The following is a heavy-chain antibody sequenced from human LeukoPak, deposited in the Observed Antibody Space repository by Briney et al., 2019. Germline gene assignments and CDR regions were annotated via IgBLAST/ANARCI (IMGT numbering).Heavy chain of an antibody. CDR3: ARDLFGWSLDP. V-gene: IGHV3-48*03. J-gene: IGHJ5*02. CDR2: VDNDGWAT. Sequence: GGSLRLSCAASGFSLDNFEMNWVRQAPGKGLEWIAYVDNDGWATSYYADSVKGRFTITRDDAKNFLYLQMDSLTVEDTAVYYCARDLFGWSLDPWGQGTLVSVSS. CDR1: GFSLDNFE. D-gene: IGHD3-3*01.